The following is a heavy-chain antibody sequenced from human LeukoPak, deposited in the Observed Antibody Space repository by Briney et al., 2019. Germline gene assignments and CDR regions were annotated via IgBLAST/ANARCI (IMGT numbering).Heavy chain of an antibody. Sequence: SETLSLTCTVSGGSISSYYWSWIRQPPGKGLEWIGYIHYSGSTNNNPSLKSRVTISVDTSKNQFSLKLSSVTAADTAVYYCARDTRIAVAGGLFAYWGQGTLVTVSS. CDR2: IHYSGST. D-gene: IGHD6-19*01. V-gene: IGHV4-59*12. CDR1: GGSISSYY. CDR3: ARDTRIAVAGGLFAY. J-gene: IGHJ4*02.